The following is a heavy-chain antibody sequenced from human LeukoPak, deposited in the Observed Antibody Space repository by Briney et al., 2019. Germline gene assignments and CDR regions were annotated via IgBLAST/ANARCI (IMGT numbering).Heavy chain of an antibody. CDR2: IYYSGST. V-gene: IGHV4-59*01. D-gene: IGHD3-22*01. CDR1: GGSISSYY. CDR3: ARSGPLTYYYDSSGYYSSPFDY. J-gene: IGHJ4*02. Sequence: SETLSLTCTVSGGSISSYYWSWIRQPPGKGLEWIGYIYYSGSTNYNPSLKSRVTISVDTSKNQFSLKLSSVTAADTAVYYCARSGPLTYYYDSSGYYSSPFDYWGQGTLVTVSS.